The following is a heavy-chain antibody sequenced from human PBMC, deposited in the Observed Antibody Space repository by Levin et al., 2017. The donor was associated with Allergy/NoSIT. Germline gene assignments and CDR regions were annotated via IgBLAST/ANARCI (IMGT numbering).Heavy chain of an antibody. D-gene: IGHD6-19*01. CDR3: ARRPRIAVAGTAFDI. Sequence: TPGGSLRLSCTVSGGSISSSSYYWGWIRQPPGKGLEWIGSIYYSGSTYYNPSLKSRVTISVDTSKNQFSLKLSSVTAADTAVYYCARRPRIAVAGTAFDIWGQGTMVTVSS. J-gene: IGHJ3*02. V-gene: IGHV4-39*01. CDR1: GGSISSSSYY. CDR2: IYYSGST.